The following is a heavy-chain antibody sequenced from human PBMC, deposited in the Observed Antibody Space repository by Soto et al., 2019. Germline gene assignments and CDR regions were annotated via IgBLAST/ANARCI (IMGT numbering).Heavy chain of an antibody. V-gene: IGHV3-48*03. Sequence: EVQLVESGGGLVQPGGSLRLSCAASGFTFSSYEMNWVRQAPGKGLEWVSYISSSGSTIYYADSVKGRFTISRDNAKNSLYLQMTSLRAEDTAVYYCARSSPISGYYYGMDVWGQGTTVTVSS. D-gene: IGHD2-2*01. CDR3: ARSSPISGYYYGMDV. CDR1: GFTFSSYE. CDR2: ISSSGSTI. J-gene: IGHJ6*02.